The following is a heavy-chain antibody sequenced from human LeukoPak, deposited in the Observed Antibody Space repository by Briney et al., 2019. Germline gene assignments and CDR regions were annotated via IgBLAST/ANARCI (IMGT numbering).Heavy chain of an antibody. D-gene: IGHD5-12*01. Sequence: SSQTLSLTCTVSGGSISSGGYYWSWIRQHPGKGLEWIGYIYYSGSTYYNPSLKSRVTISVDTSKNQFSLKLSSVTAADTAVYYCAREVEMATGGAFDIWGQGTMVTVSS. V-gene: IGHV4-31*03. CDR3: AREVEMATGGAFDI. J-gene: IGHJ3*02. CDR1: GGSISSGGYY. CDR2: IYYSGST.